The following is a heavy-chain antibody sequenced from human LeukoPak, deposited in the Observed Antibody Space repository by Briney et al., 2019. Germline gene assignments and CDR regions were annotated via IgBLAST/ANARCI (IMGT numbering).Heavy chain of an antibody. CDR3: EKAGSYYSSSYCYMDV. CDR2: ISGSGGNA. V-gene: IGHV3-23*01. J-gene: IGHJ6*03. CDR1: GFTFSIYA. Sequence: GGSLRLSCAASGFTFSIYAMSWVRQAPGKGLEWVSGISGSGGNAYYADSVKGRFIISRDISKNTLYVQMNSLRAEDTAVYYCEKAGSYYSSSYCYMDVWGKGTTVTVSS. D-gene: IGHD1-26*01.